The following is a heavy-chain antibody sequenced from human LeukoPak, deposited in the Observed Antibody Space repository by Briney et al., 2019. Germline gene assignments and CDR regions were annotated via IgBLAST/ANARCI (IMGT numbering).Heavy chain of an antibody. CDR1: GFTFSSYG. CDR3: AKVGVLAGSKYFDY. CDR2: ISSSSYI. D-gene: IGHD3-10*01. Sequence: GGSLRLSCAASGFTFSSYGMSWVRQAPGKGLEWVSSISSSSYIYYADSVKGRFTISRDNAKNSLYLQMNSLRAEDTAVYYCAKVGVLAGSKYFDYWGQGTLVTVSS. J-gene: IGHJ4*02. V-gene: IGHV3-21*01.